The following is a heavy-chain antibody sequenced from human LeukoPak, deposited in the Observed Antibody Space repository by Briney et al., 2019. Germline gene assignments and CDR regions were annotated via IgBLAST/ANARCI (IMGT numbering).Heavy chain of an antibody. CDR3: ASSLERLGAFDI. Sequence: ASVKVSCKASGYTFTSYGISWVRQAPGQGLEWMGWISAYNGNTNYAQKLQGRVTMTTDTSTSTAYMELRSLRSDDTAVYYCASSLERLGAFDIWGQGTMVTVSS. D-gene: IGHD1-1*01. CDR1: GYTFTSYG. J-gene: IGHJ3*02. CDR2: ISAYNGNT. V-gene: IGHV1-18*01.